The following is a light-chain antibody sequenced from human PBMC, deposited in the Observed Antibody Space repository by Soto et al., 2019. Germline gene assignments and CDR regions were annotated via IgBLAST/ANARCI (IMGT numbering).Light chain of an antibody. Sequence: DIVMTQSPDSXAVSLGERATISCKSSQTVLYSSNNXNYLAWYQQKPGQPPKLLIYWASTRESGVPDRFTGSGSGTDFTLTISGLRAEDVAVYYCQQYYSAPWTFGQGTNVEIK. J-gene: IGKJ1*01. V-gene: IGKV4-1*01. CDR1: QTVLYSSNNXNY. CDR2: WAS. CDR3: QQYYSAPWT.